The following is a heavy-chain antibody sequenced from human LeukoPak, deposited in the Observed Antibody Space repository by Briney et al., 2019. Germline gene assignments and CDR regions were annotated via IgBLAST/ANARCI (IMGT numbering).Heavy chain of an antibody. CDR1: GFTLSDYY. Sequence: AGGALRLSCATSGFTLSDYYMSWIRQAPGKGLEWVSYISSSGSTIYYADSVKGRFTISRDNAKNSLYLQMNSLRAEDTAVYYCGRDYGDYVGYNWFDPWGQGTLVTVSS. D-gene: IGHD4-17*01. J-gene: IGHJ5*02. CDR3: GRDYGDYVGYNWFDP. V-gene: IGHV3-11*01. CDR2: ISSSGSTI.